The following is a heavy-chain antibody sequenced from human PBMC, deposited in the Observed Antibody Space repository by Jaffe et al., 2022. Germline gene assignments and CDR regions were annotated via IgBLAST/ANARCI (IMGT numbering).Heavy chain of an antibody. V-gene: IGHV3-7*04. CDR3: VGDCSSTSCYVGAFDI. Sequence: EVQLVESGGGLVQPGGSLRLSCAASGFTFSSYWMSWVRQAPGKGLEWVANIKQDGSEKYYVDSVKGRFTISRDNAKNSLYLQMNSLRAEDTAVYYCVGDCSSTSCYVGAFDIWGQGTMVTVSS. J-gene: IGHJ3*02. D-gene: IGHD2-2*01. CDR2: IKQDGSEK. CDR1: GFTFSSYW.